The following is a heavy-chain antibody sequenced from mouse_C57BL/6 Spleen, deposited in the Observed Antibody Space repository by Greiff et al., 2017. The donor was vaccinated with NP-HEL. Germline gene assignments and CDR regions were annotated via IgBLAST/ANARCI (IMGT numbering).Heavy chain of an antibody. CDR2: IDPSDSYT. CDR3: AVDSSGGFAY. Sequence: VQLQQPGAELVMPGASVKLSCKASGYTFTSYWMHWVKQRPGQGLEWIGEIDPSDSYTNYNQKFKGKSTLTVDKSSSTAYMQLSSLTSEDSAVYYCAVDSSGGFAYWGQGTLVTVSA. V-gene: IGHV1-69*01. D-gene: IGHD3-2*02. J-gene: IGHJ3*01. CDR1: GYTFTSYW.